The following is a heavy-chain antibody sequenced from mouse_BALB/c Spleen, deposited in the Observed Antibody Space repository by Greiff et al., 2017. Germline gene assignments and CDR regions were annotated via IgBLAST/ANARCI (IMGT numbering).Heavy chain of an antibody. Sequence: EVQLQQSGAELVRSGASVKLSCTASGFNIKDYYMHWVKQRPEQGLEWIGWIDPENGDTEYAPKFQGKATMTADTSSNTAYLQLSSLTSEDTAVYYCNAFGTTSDYWGQGTTLTVSS. J-gene: IGHJ2*01. D-gene: IGHD5-5*01. V-gene: IGHV14-4*02. CDR1: GFNIKDYY. CDR3: NAFGTTSDY. CDR2: IDPENGDT.